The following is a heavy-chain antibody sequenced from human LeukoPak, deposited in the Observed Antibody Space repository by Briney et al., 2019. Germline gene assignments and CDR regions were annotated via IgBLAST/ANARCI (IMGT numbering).Heavy chain of an antibody. J-gene: IGHJ4*02. D-gene: IGHD3-22*01. CDR1: GYTFTGYY. CDR2: INPDSGGT. CDR3: ARDLYYYDSSGYYPDY. V-gene: IGHV1-2*02. Sequence: ASVKVSCKASGYTFTGYYMHWVRQAPGQGLEWMGWINPDSGGTNYAQKFQGRVTMTRDTSISTAYMELSRLRSDDTAVYYCARDLYYYDSSGYYPDYWGQGTLVTVSS.